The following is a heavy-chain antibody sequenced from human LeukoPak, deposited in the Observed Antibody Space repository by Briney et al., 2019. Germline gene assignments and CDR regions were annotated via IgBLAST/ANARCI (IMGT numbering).Heavy chain of an antibody. J-gene: IGHJ4*02. Sequence: ASVKVSCKASGYTFTGYYMHWVRQAPGQGLEWMGWINPNSGGTNYAQKFQGRVTMTRDTSISTAYMELSRLRSDHTAVYYCARDSSSSWTGLRNTAMVLYFDYWGQGTLVTVSS. V-gene: IGHV1-2*02. CDR2: INPNSGGT. CDR3: ARDSSSSWTGLRNTAMVLYFDY. D-gene: IGHD5-18*01. CDR1: GYTFTGYY.